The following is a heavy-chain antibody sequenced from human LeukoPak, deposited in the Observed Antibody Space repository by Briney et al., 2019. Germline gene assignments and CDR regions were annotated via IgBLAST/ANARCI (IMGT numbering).Heavy chain of an antibody. CDR3: ASGGYSYGPQSY. V-gene: IGHV3-53*01. CDR1: GFTVSVND. Sequence: GGSLRLSCAASGFTVSVNDMSCGRQAPGKGLEWVSVIYSGGSTYYADSVKGRFTISRDNSKNTLYLQMNSLRAEDTAVYYCASGGYSYGPQSYWGQGTLVTVSS. D-gene: IGHD5-18*01. J-gene: IGHJ4*02. CDR2: IYSGGST.